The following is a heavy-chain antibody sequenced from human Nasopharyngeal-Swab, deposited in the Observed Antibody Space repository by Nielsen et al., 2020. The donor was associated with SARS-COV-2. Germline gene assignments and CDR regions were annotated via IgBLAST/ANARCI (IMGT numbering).Heavy chain of an antibody. CDR1: GGSISSSSYY. Sequence: SETLSLTCTVSGGSISSSSYYWGWIRQPPGKGLEWIGSIYYSGSTYYNPSLKSRVTISVDTSKNQFSLKLSSVPAADTAVYYCARDFEGYSYGSDDYWGQGTLVTVSS. D-gene: IGHD5-18*01. V-gene: IGHV4-39*07. J-gene: IGHJ4*02. CDR3: ARDFEGYSYGSDDY. CDR2: IYYSGST.